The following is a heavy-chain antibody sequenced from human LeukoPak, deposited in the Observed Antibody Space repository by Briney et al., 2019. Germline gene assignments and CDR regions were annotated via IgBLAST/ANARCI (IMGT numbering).Heavy chain of an antibody. D-gene: IGHD4-17*01. CDR2: INPSGGSA. V-gene: IGHV1-46*01. CDR1: GYTFTSYD. J-gene: IGHJ4*02. CDR3: ARAWEAVPGHYGVIDY. Sequence: ASVKVSCKASGYTFTSYDINWVRQAPGQGIEWMGIINPSGGSANYAEKFQGRVTMTRDMSTSTIYMELNSLRSEDTAVYYCARAWEAVPGHYGVIDYWGQGTLVTVSS.